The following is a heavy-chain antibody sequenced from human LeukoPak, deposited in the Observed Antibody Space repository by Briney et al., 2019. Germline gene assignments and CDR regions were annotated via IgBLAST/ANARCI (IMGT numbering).Heavy chain of an antibody. J-gene: IGHJ3*01. CDR1: GGSLSTSY. CDR3: ARRVYNRGLYGLGAFDL. V-gene: IGHV4-59*08. CDR2: SYYTGNT. D-gene: IGHD2-8*01. Sequence: SETLSLTCTVSGGSLSTSYWSWLRQPPGGGLEWIGYSYYTGNTNYSPALKSRVTISFAPSKNQFSLNLRSVTATDTAVYYCARRVYNRGLYGLGAFDLWGQGTMVTVSS.